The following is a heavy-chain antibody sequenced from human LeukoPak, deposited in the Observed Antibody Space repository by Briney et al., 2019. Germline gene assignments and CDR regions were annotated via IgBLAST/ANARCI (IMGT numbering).Heavy chain of an antibody. CDR2: MNPNSGNT. D-gene: IGHD3-10*01. Sequence: ASVKVSCKASGYTFTTYDLNWVRQATGQGLGWMGWMNPNSGNTGYAQKFQGRVTMTRNISITTAYMELSNLTSEDTAVYYCARRIRGAPTDYWGQGTLVTVSS. CDR3: ARRIRGAPTDY. CDR1: GYTFTTYD. V-gene: IGHV1-8*01. J-gene: IGHJ4*02.